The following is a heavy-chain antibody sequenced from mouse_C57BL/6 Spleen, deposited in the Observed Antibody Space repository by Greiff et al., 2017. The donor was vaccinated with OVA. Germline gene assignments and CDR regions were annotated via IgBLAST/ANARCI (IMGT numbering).Heavy chain of an antibody. J-gene: IGHJ3*01. Sequence: QVQLQQSGAELVKPGASVKISCKASGYAFSSYWMNWVKQRPGKGLEWIGQIYPGDGDTNYNGKFKGKATLTADKSSSTAYMQRSSLTSEDAAVDFCARWGGAAWFAYWGQGTLVTVSA. CDR3: ARWGGAAWFAY. CDR2: IYPGDGDT. CDR1: GYAFSSYW. V-gene: IGHV1-80*01.